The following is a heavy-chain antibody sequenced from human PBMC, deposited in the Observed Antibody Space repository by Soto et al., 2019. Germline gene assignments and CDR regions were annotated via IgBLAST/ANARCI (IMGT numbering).Heavy chain of an antibody. CDR2: IYYSGST. D-gene: IGHD6-6*01. CDR1: GGSISSSSYY. V-gene: IGHV4-39*01. Sequence: SETLSLTCTVSGGSISSSSYYWGWIRQPPGKGLEWIGSIYYSGSTYYNPSLKSRVTISVDTSKNQFSLKLSSVTAADTAVYYCARPSSSRVAWFDPWGQGTLVTVSS. CDR3: ARPSSSRVAWFDP. J-gene: IGHJ5*02.